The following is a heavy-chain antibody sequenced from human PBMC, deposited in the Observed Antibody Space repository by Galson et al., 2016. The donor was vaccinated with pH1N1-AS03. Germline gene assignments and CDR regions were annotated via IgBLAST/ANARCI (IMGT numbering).Heavy chain of an antibody. V-gene: IGHV3-48*02. CDR2: MTSDMRTI. CDR1: GFNFNVYS. J-gene: IGHJ4*02. CDR3: AGSVQYSFDY. D-gene: IGHD5/OR15-5a*01. Sequence: SLRLSCAASGFNFNVYSMNWVRQAPGKGLECISYMTSDMRTIKYADSVKGRFTISRDNARNSLFLQMNSLRDEDTAIYYCAGSVQYSFDYWGQGILVTVSS.